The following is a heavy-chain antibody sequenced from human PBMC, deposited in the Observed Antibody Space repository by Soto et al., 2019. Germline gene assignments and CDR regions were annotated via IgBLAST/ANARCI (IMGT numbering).Heavy chain of an antibody. V-gene: IGHV3-33*01. D-gene: IGHD1-7*01. CDR1: GFTFSSYG. CDR2: IWYDGSNK. J-gene: IGHJ5*02. Sequence: QVQLVESGGGVVQPGRSLRLSCAASGFTFSSYGMHWVRQAPGKGLEWVAVIWYDGSNKYYADSVKGRFTISRDNSKNTLYLQMNSLRAEDTAVYYCARGDSDITGTTEFDPWGQGTLVTVSS. CDR3: ARGDSDITGTTEFDP.